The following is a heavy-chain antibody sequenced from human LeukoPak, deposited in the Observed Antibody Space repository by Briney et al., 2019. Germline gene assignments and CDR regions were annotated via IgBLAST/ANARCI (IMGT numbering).Heavy chain of an antibody. V-gene: IGHV3-30*18. Sequence: PGGSLRLSCAASGFTFSSYGMHWVRQAPGKGLEWVAVISYDGSNKYYADSVKGRFTISRDNSKNTLYLQMNSLRAEDTAVYYCAKDSDGYNPPSDWGQGTLVTVSS. CDR3: AKDSDGYNPPSD. CDR1: GFTFSSYG. J-gene: IGHJ4*02. CDR2: ISYDGSNK. D-gene: IGHD5-24*01.